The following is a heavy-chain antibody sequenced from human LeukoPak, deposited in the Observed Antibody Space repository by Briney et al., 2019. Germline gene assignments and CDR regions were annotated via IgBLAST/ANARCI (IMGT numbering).Heavy chain of an antibody. J-gene: IGHJ4*02. D-gene: IGHD5/OR15-5a*01. CDR3: ARAVVSTRSRFDY. CDR1: GGPTSGYY. CDR2: INNSGNT. V-gene: IGHV4-59*01. Sequence: PSETLTLTCTVSGGPTSGYYWSWIRQPPGKGLEWIAYINNSGNTNYQASIQSRVTISVDMSKNHFSMKLNTVTAADTAVYYCARAVVSTRSRFDYWGQGTLVTVSS.